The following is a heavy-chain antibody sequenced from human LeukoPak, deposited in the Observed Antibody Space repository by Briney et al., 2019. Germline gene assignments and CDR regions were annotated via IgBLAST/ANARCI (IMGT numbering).Heavy chain of an antibody. CDR1: GYTFTGYY. D-gene: IGHD2/OR15-2a*01. CDR2: INPNSGGT. Sequence: ASVKVSCKASGYTFTGYYMHWVRQAPGQGLEWMGWINPNSGGTNYAQKFQGRVTMTRDTSISTAYMELSSLRSEDTAVYYCATVAFLDAFDIWGQGTMVTVSS. J-gene: IGHJ3*02. CDR3: ATVAFLDAFDI. V-gene: IGHV1-2*02.